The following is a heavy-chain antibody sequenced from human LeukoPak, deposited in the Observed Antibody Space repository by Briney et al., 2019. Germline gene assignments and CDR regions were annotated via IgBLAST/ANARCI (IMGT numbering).Heavy chain of an antibody. J-gene: IGHJ4*02. D-gene: IGHD3-16*01. Sequence: PSXXXXLTCAVYGGSFSGYYWSWIRQPPGKGLEWIGEINHSGSTNYNPSLKSRVTISVDTSKNQFSLKLSSVTAADTAVYYCARGFYVWGSNDYWGQGTLVTVSS. V-gene: IGHV4-34*01. CDR1: GGSFSGYY. CDR3: ARGFYVWGSNDY. CDR2: INHSGST.